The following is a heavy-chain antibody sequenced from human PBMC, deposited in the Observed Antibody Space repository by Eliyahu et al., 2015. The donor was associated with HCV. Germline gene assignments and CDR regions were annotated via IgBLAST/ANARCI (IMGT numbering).Heavy chain of an antibody. D-gene: IGHD3-16*02. Sequence: EVRLLESGGGLVQPGGSLRLXCAAXGXTFSNYAMNWVRQAPGKGLGWVSGISASGGSTYNADSVKGRFTISRDNSKNTLYLQMDTVRAEDTAVYFCAKDLGDYVWGNFRYSFDFWGQGALVTVSS. CDR2: ISASGGST. CDR3: AKDLGDYVWGNFRYSFDF. J-gene: IGHJ4*02. CDR1: GXTFSNYA. V-gene: IGHV3-23*01.